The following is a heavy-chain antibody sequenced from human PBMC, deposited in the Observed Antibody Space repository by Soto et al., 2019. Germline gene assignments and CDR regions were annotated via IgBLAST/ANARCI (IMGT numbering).Heavy chain of an antibody. J-gene: IGHJ4*02. CDR2: IYYDGNT. CDR1: GGSITSSSHY. Sequence: QLQLQESGPGLERPSETLSLTCTVSGGSITSSSHYWGWIRQPPGKGLECIGNIYYDGNTYYNPSLKSRVTISLDTSKNQFSLRLNSVTAADTAVYYCARSSITPRLFMYPFDYWGQGTLVTVSS. D-gene: IGHD6-6*01. V-gene: IGHV4-39*01. CDR3: ARSSITPRLFMYPFDY.